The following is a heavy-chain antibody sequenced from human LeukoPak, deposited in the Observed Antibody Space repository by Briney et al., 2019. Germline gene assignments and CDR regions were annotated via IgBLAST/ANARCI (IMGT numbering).Heavy chain of an antibody. J-gene: IGHJ4*02. CDR2: ISYDGSNK. CDR1: GFTFSSYG. CDR3: ARGPQGKSGSPPYYFDY. D-gene: IGHD1-26*01. V-gene: IGHV3-30*03. Sequence: PGGSLRLSCAASGFTFSSYGMHWVRQAPGKGLEWVAVISYDGSNKYYADSVKGRFTISRDNSKNTLYLQMNSLRVEDTAVYYCARGPQGKSGSPPYYFDYWGQGTLVTVSS.